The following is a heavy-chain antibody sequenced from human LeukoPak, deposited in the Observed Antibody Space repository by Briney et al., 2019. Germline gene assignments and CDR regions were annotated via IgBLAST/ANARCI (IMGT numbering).Heavy chain of an antibody. Sequence: SETLSPTCTVSGGSISSYYWSWIRQPPGKGLERIGYIYYSGSTNYNPSLKSRVTISVDTSKNQFSLKLSSVTAADTAVYYCARDKQWRGTFDPWGQGTLVTVSS. J-gene: IGHJ5*02. CDR1: GGSISSYY. V-gene: IGHV4-59*01. D-gene: IGHD6-19*01. CDR2: IYYSGST. CDR3: ARDKQWRGTFDP.